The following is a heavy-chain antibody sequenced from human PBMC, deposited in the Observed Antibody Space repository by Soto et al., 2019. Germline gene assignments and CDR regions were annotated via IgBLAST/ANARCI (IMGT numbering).Heavy chain of an antibody. Sequence: SGFTFSSYGMHWVRQAPGKGLEWVAVTSYDGSNKYYADSVKGRFTISRDNSKNTLYLQMNSLRAEDTAVYYCAKEGYCSGGSCYSGWFDPWGQGTLVTVSS. CDR1: GFTFSSYG. D-gene: IGHD2-15*01. J-gene: IGHJ5*02. V-gene: IGHV3-30*18. CDR3: AKEGYCSGGSCYSGWFDP. CDR2: TSYDGSNK.